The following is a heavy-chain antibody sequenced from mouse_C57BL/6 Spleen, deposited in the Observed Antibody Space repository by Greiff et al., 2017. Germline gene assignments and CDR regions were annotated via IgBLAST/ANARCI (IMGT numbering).Heavy chain of an antibody. CDR2: IDPETSGT. J-gene: IGHJ2*01. V-gene: IGHV1-15*01. CDR1: GYTFTDYE. D-gene: IGHD1-2*01. CDR3: TRDGPDY. Sequence: QVQLQQSGAELVRPGASVTLSCKASGYTFTDYEMHWVKQTPVHGLEWIGAIDPETSGTAYNQKFKGKAILTADKSSSTAYMELRSLTSEDSAVYYCTRDGPDYWGQGTTPTVSS.